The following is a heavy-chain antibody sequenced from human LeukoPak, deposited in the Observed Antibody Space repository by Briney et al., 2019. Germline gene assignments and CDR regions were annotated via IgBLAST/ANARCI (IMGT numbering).Heavy chain of an antibody. J-gene: IGHJ4*02. V-gene: IGHV1-69*04. Sequence: EASVKVSCTASGGTFSSYAISWVRQAPGQGLEWMGRIIPILGIANYAQKFQGRVTITADKSTSTAYMELSSLRSEDTAVYYCARVVSEYSSSWYLMDWGQGTLVTVSS. CDR3: ARVVSEYSSSWYLMD. D-gene: IGHD6-13*01. CDR1: GGTFSSYA. CDR2: IIPILGIA.